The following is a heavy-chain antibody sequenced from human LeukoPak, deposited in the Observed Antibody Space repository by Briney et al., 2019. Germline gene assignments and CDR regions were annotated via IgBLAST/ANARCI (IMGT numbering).Heavy chain of an antibody. CDR2: ISDSGRTT. CDR3: ASRSGGDYPYFDY. CDR1: GFTFSSYA. J-gene: IGHJ4*02. D-gene: IGHD4-17*01. Sequence: GGSLRLSCAASGFTFSSYAMHWVRLAPGKGLEWVSYISDSGRTTFYADSVKGRFTISRDNSKNTLYLQMNSLRVEDTALYYCASRSGGDYPYFDYWGQGTLVTVSS. V-gene: IGHV3-23*01.